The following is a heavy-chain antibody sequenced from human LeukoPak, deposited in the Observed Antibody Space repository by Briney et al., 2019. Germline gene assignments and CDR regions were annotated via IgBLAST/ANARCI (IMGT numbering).Heavy chain of an antibody. CDR2: ISAYNGNT. Sequence: GASVKVSCKASGYTFTSYGISWVRQAPGQGLEWMGWISAYNGNTNYAQKLQGRVTMTTDTSTSTAYMELRSLRSDDTAVYYCARDTWQQLVDYYGMDVWGQGTTVTVSS. J-gene: IGHJ6*02. CDR3: ARDTWQQLVDYYGMDV. CDR1: GYTFTSYG. D-gene: IGHD6-13*01. V-gene: IGHV1-18*01.